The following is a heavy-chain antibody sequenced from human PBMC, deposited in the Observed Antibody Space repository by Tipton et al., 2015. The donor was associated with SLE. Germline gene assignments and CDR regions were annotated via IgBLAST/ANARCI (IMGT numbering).Heavy chain of an antibody. CDR3: ARVPGYSSSWNYGMDV. CDR2: ITSSSSYI. V-gene: IGHV3-21*01. D-gene: IGHD6-13*01. Sequence: SLRLSCAASGFIFSPYAMTWVRQAPGKGLQWVSSITSSSSYIYTADSVKGRFTISRDNAKNTLYLQMNSLRAEDTAVYYCARVPGYSSSWNYGMDVWGQGTTVTVSS. J-gene: IGHJ6*02. CDR1: GFIFSPYA.